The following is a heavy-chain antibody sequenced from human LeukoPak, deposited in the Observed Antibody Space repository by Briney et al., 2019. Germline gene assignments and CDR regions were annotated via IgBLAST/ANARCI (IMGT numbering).Heavy chain of an antibody. V-gene: IGHV4-34*01. J-gene: IGHJ3*02. CDR3: AAESKDAFDI. D-gene: IGHD2/OR15-2a*01. CDR1: GGSFSGYY. CDR2: INHSGST. Sequence: SETLSLTCAVYGGSFSGYYWSWIRQPPGKGLEWIGEINHSGSTNYNPSLKSRVTISVDTSKNQFSLKLSSVTAADTAVYYCAAESKDAFDIWGQGTMVTVSS.